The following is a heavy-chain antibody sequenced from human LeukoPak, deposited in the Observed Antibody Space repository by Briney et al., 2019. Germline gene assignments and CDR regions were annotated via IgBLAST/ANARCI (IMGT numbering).Heavy chain of an antibody. CDR1: GFTFNNYG. CDR3: TRGEITMIVVVMLD. J-gene: IGHJ4*02. D-gene: IGHD3-22*01. V-gene: IGHV3-33*08. Sequence: GGSLRLSCAASGFTFNNYGMHWVRQAPGKGLEWVAVIGYAGINKHYADSLKGRFTISRDSPKSTVYLQMNSLKTEDTAVYYCTRGEITMIVVVMLDWGQGTLVTVSS. CDR2: IGYAGINK.